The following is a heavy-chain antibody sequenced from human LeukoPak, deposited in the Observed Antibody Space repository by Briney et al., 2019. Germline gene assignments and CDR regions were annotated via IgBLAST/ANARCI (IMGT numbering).Heavy chain of an antibody. D-gene: IGHD3-16*01. CDR2: IYYSGST. V-gene: IGHV4-59*01. CDR1: DGSINSYY. Sequence: SETLSLTCSVSDGSINSYYWNWIRRPPGKGLEWIGYIYYSGSTNYNPSLKSRVTISVDTSKNQFSLKLSSVTAADTAVYYCARDWGLYATDAFDIWGQGTMVTVSS. CDR3: ARDWGLYATDAFDI. J-gene: IGHJ3*02.